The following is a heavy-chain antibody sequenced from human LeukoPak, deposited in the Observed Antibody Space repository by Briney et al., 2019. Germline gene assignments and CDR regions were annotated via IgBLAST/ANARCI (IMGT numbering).Heavy chain of an antibody. V-gene: IGHV1-24*01. Sequence: ASVKISCKVSGYTLTELSMHWVRQAPGKGLEWMGGFDPEDGETIYAQKFQGRVTMTEDTSTDTAYMELSSLRSEDTAVYYCATYHAIRPYCFDYWGQGTLVTVSS. D-gene: IGHD2-8*01. CDR2: FDPEDGET. CDR3: ATYHAIRPYCFDY. J-gene: IGHJ4*02. CDR1: GYTLTELS.